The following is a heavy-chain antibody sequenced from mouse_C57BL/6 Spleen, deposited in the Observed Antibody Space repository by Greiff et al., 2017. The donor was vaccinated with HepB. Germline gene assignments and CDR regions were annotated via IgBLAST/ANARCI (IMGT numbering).Heavy chain of an antibody. CDR3: ARGDYSNYLFAY. Sequence: LQQPGAELVKPGASVKMSCKASGYTFTSYWITWVKQRPGQGLEWIGDIYPGSGSTNYNEKFKSKATLTVDTSSSTAYMQLSSLTSEDSAVYYCARGDYSNYLFAYWGQGTLVTVSA. J-gene: IGHJ3*01. CDR2: IYPGSGST. D-gene: IGHD2-5*01. V-gene: IGHV1-55*01. CDR1: GYTFTSYW.